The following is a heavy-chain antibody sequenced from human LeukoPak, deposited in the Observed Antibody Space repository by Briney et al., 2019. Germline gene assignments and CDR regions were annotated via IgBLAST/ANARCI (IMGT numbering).Heavy chain of an antibody. CDR1: GFMFRSDG. V-gene: IGHV3-30*02. J-gene: IGHJ4*02. D-gene: IGHD6-19*01. CDR3: AKVNGVAGIDS. CDR2: LRYDGST. Sequence: GGSLRLSCAAPGFMFRSDGMYWVRQAPGKGLEWVAFLRYDGSTYYADSVKGRFTISRDNSQNTLYLQMSSVRGEDTAVYYCAKVNGVAGIDSWGQGTLVTVSS.